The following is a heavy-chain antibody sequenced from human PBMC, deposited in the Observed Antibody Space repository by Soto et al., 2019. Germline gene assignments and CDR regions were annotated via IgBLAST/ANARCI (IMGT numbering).Heavy chain of an antibody. Sequence: GGSLRLSCAASGFTFSSYWMHWVRQAPGKGLVWVSRINSDGSSTSYADSVKGRFTISRDNAKNTLYLQMNSLRAEDTAVYYCARSESIAPIDYWGQGTLVTVSS. CDR3: ARSESIAPIDY. J-gene: IGHJ4*02. CDR1: GFTFSSYW. CDR2: INSDGSST. V-gene: IGHV3-74*01.